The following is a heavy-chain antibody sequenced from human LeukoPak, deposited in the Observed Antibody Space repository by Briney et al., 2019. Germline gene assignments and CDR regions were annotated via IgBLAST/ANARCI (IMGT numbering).Heavy chain of an antibody. D-gene: IGHD6-13*01. V-gene: IGHV3-53*01. CDR3: ARSDSWYEAFDY. Sequence: GGSLRLSCAASGFTVSSNYMSWVRQAPGKGLEWVSVIYSGGSTYYADSVKGRFTISRDNSKNTLYLQMNSLRAEDTAVYYCARSDSWYEAFDYWGQGTLVTVSS. CDR1: GFTVSSNY. J-gene: IGHJ4*02. CDR2: IYSGGST.